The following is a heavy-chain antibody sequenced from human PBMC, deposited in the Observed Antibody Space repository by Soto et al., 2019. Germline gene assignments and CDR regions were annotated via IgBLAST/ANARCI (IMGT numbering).Heavy chain of an antibody. CDR3: ARDLRYSSSWYRLYYFDY. V-gene: IGHV3-21*05. CDR2: ISSSSSYI. Sequence: PGGSLRLSCAAPGFIFISYNMNWVRQAPWKGLEWVSYISSSSSYIYYADSVKGRFTISRDNAKNSLYLQMNSLRAEDTAVYYCARDLRYSSSWYRLYYFDYWGQGTLVTVSS. D-gene: IGHD6-13*01. CDR1: GFIFISYN. J-gene: IGHJ4*02.